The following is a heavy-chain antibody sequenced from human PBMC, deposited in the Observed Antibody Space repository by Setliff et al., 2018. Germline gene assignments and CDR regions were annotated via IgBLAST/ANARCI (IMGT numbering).Heavy chain of an antibody. V-gene: IGHV1-18*01. CDR1: GYTFINFG. CDR3: ARRPSALAGYRKCAFET. CDR2: VTSYNGNT. D-gene: IGHD6-19*01. J-gene: IGHJ3*02. Sequence: ASVKVSCKASGYTFINFGISWVRQAPGQGLEWMGWVTSYNGNTKYAQNFQGRVTMTTDTSTRTVYMELRTLRSDDTAVYFCARRPSALAGYRKCAFETWGQGTMVTVSS.